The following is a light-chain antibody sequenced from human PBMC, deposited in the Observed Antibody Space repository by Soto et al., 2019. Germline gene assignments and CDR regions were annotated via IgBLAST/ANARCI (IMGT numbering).Light chain of an antibody. CDR3: QQYNQWPPWT. J-gene: IGKJ1*01. CDR1: QSLTSS. V-gene: IGKV3-15*01. CDR2: GAS. Sequence: EIVMTQSPATLSASPGERATLSCRASQSLTSSLVWYQQKPGQAPRLLIYGASTRATGIPARFSGSGSGTEFTLTISSLQSEDFAVYYCQQYNQWPPWTFGQGTKVDIK.